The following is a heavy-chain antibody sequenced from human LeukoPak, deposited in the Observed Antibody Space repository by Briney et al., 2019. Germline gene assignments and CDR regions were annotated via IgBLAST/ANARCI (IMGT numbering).Heavy chain of an antibody. CDR2: ISESGDVT. D-gene: IGHD6-6*01. CDR1: GFTFSSYA. CDR3: ARDSSHYLGSSDY. J-gene: IGHJ4*02. Sequence: PGGSLRLSCAASGFTFSSYAMSWLRHAPGKGLEWVSVISESGDVTHYADSMKGRFTISRDNTKNTLNLQMNGLRDEDTAIYYCARDSSHYLGSSDYWGQGTLVTVSS. V-gene: IGHV3-23*01.